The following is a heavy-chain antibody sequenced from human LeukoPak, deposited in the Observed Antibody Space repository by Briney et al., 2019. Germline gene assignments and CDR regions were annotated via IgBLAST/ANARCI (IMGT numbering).Heavy chain of an antibody. CDR1: GFTFSNAW. J-gene: IGHJ4*02. V-gene: IGHV3-15*01. CDR3: ARDPRGVYSSSDIK. Sequence: AGGSLRLSCIASGFTFSNAWMSWVRQAPGKGLEWLGRMKTKSDGGRTDYAAPVKDRFIISKDDSKNTLYLQMNSLRAEDTAVYYCARDPRGVYSSSDIKWGQRTLVTVSS. CDR2: MKTKSDGGRT. D-gene: IGHD6-13*01.